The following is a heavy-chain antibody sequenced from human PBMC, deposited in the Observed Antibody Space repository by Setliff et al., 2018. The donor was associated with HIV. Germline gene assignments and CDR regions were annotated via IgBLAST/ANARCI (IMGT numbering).Heavy chain of an antibody. CDR3: VTDPGYSSTWYSESFQH. J-gene: IGHJ1*01. CDR1: GYNFTSHD. Sequence: GASVKVSCKASGYNFTSHDINWVRQAPGQGLEWMGWMNPKSGNTGYARKFQGRVTMTRKTSISTAYMELSSLRSDDTAMYYCVTDPGYSSTWYSESFQHWGQGTVVTVSS. V-gene: IGHV1-8*01. CDR2: MNPKSGNT. D-gene: IGHD6-13*01.